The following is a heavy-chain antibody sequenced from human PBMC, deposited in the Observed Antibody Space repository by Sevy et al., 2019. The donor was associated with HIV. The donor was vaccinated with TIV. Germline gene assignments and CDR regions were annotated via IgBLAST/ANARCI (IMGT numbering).Heavy chain of an antibody. J-gene: IGHJ4*02. CDR1: GGSISRYY. V-gene: IGHV4-59*12. CDR2: IYYSGST. D-gene: IGHD5-18*01. CDR3: ARIRAGYSHGYYFDY. Sequence: SETLSLTCTVSGGSISRYYWSWIRQPPGKGLEWIGYIYYSGSTNYNPSLKSRVTISVDTSKNQFSLKLSSVTAADTAAYYCARIRAGYSHGYYFDYWGQGTLVTVSS.